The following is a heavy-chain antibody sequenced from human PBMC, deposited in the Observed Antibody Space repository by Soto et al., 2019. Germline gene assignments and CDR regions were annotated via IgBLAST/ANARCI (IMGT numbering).Heavy chain of an antibody. Sequence: QVQLVQSGAEVKKPGSSVKVSCKASGGTFSSYAISWVRQAPGQGLEWMGGIIPIFGTANYAQKFQGRVTITADESTTTAYMGLSSLRSEDTAVYYCARTYSSGWYGGIYYCGQGTLVTVSS. CDR1: GGTFSSYA. CDR3: ARTYSSGWYGGIYY. D-gene: IGHD6-19*01. V-gene: IGHV1-69*01. CDR2: IIPIFGTA. J-gene: IGHJ4*02.